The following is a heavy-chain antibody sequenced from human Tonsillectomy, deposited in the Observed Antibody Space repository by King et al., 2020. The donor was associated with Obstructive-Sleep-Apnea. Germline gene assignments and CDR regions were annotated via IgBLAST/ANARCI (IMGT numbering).Heavy chain of an antibody. D-gene: IGHD5-24*01. CDR3: ARVEVSRGPTWYFNL. CDR1: GYIFTDYY. J-gene: IGHJ2*01. CDR2: INPNTGGT. V-gene: IGHV1-2*02. Sequence: VQLVESGAEVKKPGASVKVSCTASGYIFTDYYVHWVRQAPGQGLEWMGWINPNTGGTNYAQKFQGRVTMTRDTSISTAYMELSRLISDDAAVYYCARVEVSRGPTWYFNLWGRGTLVTVSS.